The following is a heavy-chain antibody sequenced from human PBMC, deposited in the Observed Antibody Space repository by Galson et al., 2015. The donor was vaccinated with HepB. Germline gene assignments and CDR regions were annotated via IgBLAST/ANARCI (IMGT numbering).Heavy chain of an antibody. D-gene: IGHD3-22*01. CDR1: GGSISSSSYY. J-gene: IGHJ4*02. Sequence: ETLSLTCTVSGGSISSSSYYWGWIRQPPGKGLEWIGSLYYSGSTYYNPSLKSRVTISIDTSKNQFSLKLGSVTAADTAVYYCARQRYYDSTGYFDYWGQGTLVTVSS. V-gene: IGHV4-39*01. CDR2: LYYSGST. CDR3: ARQRYYDSTGYFDY.